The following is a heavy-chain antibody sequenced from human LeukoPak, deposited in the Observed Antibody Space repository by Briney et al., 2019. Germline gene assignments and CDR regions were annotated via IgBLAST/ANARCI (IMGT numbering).Heavy chain of an antibody. V-gene: IGHV4-39*07. D-gene: IGHD3-10*01. CDR2: IYYSGST. Sequence: SETLSLTCTVSGGSISSSSYYWGWLRQPPGKGLEWIGSIYYSGSTYYNPSLKSRVTISVDTSKNQFSLKLSSVTAADTAVYYCARASLGLVLLWFGELDPWGQGTLVTVSS. CDR1: GGSISSSSYY. CDR3: ARASLGLVLLWFGELDP. J-gene: IGHJ5*02.